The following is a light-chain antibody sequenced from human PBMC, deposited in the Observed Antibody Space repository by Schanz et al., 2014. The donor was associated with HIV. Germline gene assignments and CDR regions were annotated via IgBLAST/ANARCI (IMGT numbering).Light chain of an antibody. CDR1: SSNFRSNA. V-gene: IGLV1-44*01. Sequence: QSVLTQPPSASGTPGQRVTISCSGSSSNFRSNAVNCSQPPPGTAPRLVIYNTFHRPSGVPDRFSGSQSGTSASLAISGLQSEDESDFFCATWDDSLDGWVFGGGTKLTVL. J-gene: IGLJ3*02. CDR3: ATWDDSLDGWV. CDR2: NTF.